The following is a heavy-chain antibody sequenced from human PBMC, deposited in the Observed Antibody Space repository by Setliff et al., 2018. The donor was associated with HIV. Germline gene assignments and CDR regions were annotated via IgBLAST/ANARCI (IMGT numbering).Heavy chain of an antibody. D-gene: IGHD6-19*01. CDR2: IIPMFGTA. V-gene: IGHV1-69*13. J-gene: IGHJ3*01. CDR1: GGTLSNYA. Sequence: ASVKVSCKASGGTLSNYAISWVRQAPGQGLEWMGGIIPMFGTADYAQKFQGSVTIIADESTSTAYMELSSLRSDDTAVYYCGRVPYRSAWFSGGHNPFDVWGQGTMVTVSS. CDR3: GRVPYRSAWFSGGHNPFDV.